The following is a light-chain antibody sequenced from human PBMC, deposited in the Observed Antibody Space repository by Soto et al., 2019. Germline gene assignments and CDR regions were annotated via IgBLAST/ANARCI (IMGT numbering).Light chain of an antibody. J-gene: IGKJ1*01. CDR3: QQRSNWTWT. CDR2: DAS. CDR1: QSVSSY. V-gene: IGKV3-11*01. Sequence: EIVLTQSPATLSLSPGERATLSCRASQSVSSYLAWYQQKPGQAPRLLISDASNRATGIPARFSGSGSVTDFTLTISSLEPEDFAVYYCQQRSNWTWTFGQWTKVEIK.